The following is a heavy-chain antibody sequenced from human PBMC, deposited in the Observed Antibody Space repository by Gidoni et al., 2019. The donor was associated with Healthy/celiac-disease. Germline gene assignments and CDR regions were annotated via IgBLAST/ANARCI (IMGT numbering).Heavy chain of an antibody. D-gene: IGHD1-26*01. J-gene: IGHJ4*02. CDR3: AKDRELAFGYFDY. V-gene: IGHV3-23*01. CDR2: ISGSGGST. Sequence: VQLLESGGGLVQPGGSLRLSCAASGFPFSSYAMSWVRQAPGKGLEWVSAISGSGGSTYYADSVKGRFTISRDNSKNTLYLQMNSLRAEDTAVYYCAKDRELAFGYFDYWGQGTLVTVSS. CDR1: GFPFSSYA.